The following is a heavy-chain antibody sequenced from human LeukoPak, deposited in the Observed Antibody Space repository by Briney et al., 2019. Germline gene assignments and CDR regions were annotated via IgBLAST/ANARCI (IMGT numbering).Heavy chain of an antibody. CDR3: ARDVVGAADY. CDR1: GGSVSNSLYY. D-gene: IGHD1-26*01. CDR2: IYYSGST. Sequence: SETLSLTCTVSGGSVSNSLYYWSWIRQPPGKGLEWIGYIYYSGSTNYNPSLKSRVTISVDTSKNQFSLKLSSVTAADTAVYYCARDVVGAADYWGQGTLVTVSS. J-gene: IGHJ4*02. V-gene: IGHV4-61*01.